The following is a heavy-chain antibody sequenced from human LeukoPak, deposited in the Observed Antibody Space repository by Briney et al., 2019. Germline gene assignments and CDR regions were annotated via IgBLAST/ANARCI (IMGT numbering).Heavy chain of an antibody. CDR1: GFTFSSYA. J-gene: IGHJ3*02. D-gene: IGHD2-2*01. CDR2: ISGSGGST. CDR3: ADIVVVPAAHRSDAFDI. Sequence: GGSLRLSCAASGFTFSSYAMSWVRQASGKGLEWVSAISGSGGSTYYADSVKGRFTISRDNSKNTLYLQMNSLRAEDTAVHYCADIVVVPAAHRSDAFDIWGQGTMVTVSS. V-gene: IGHV3-23*01.